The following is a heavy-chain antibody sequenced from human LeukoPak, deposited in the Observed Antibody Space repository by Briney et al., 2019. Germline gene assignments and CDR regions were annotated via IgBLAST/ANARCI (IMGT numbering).Heavy chain of an antibody. CDR1: GGSISSYY. J-gene: IGHJ4*02. D-gene: IGHD5-24*01. Sequence: SETLSLTCTVSGGSISSYYWSWIRQPPGKGLEWIGYISYSGINNYNPSLKSRVTISVDTSRNHFSLKLTSVTAAGTAVYYCARDVRRRDGYNYAEVWGQGTLVTVSS. V-gene: IGHV4-59*01. CDR3: ARDVRRRDGYNYAEV. CDR2: ISYSGIN.